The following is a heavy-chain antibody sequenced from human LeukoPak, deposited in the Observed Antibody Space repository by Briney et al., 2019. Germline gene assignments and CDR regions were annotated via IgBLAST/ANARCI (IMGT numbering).Heavy chain of an antibody. CDR3: ATIINITMIDNYYMDV. V-gene: IGHV4-59*01. D-gene: IGHD3-22*01. CDR1: GGSISSYY. CDR2: IYYSGST. J-gene: IGHJ6*03. Sequence: SETLPLTCTVSGGSISSYYWSWIRQPPGKGLEWIGYIYYSGSTTYNPSLKSRVTMSVDTSNNQFSLKLSSVTAADTAVYYCATIINITMIDNYYMDVWGKGTTVTVSS.